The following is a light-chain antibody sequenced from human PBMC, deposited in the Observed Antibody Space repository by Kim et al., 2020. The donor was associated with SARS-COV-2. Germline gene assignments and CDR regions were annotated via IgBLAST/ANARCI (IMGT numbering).Light chain of an antibody. CDR1: QSITSN. V-gene: IGKV3-15*01. CDR2: GAF. Sequence: PGDTATPSCKTRQSITSNSAWYQQKPGQAPRLLIHGAFSRATGAPARFSGSVFGTEFTLTITSLQSEDIGVYYCHEYHNWPRNTFGQGTKVDIK. CDR3: HEYHNWPRNT. J-gene: IGKJ2*01.